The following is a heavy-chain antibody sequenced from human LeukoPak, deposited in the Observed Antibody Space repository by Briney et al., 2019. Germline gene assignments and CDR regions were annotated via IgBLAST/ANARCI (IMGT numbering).Heavy chain of an antibody. CDR1: GFTVSTNY. V-gene: IGHV3-66*02. D-gene: IGHD2-2*01. CDR2: IYTDGST. J-gene: IGHJ5*02. Sequence: PGGSLRLSCAASGFTVSTNYMTWVRQAPGTGLEWVSVIYTDGSTYYADSVKGRFTISRDNSENTLFLQMNSLKIEDTAVYYCARLPSSWGQGTLVTVSS. CDR3: ARLPSS.